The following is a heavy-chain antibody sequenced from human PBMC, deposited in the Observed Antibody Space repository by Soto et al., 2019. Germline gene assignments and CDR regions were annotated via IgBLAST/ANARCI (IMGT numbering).Heavy chain of an antibody. CDR2: IYHSGST. CDR3: ARADYIWGSYRYGAFDI. D-gene: IGHD3-16*02. J-gene: IGHJ3*02. V-gene: IGHV4-39*07. Sequence: SETLSLTCTVSGGSISSSSYYWGWIRQPPGKGLEWIGEIYHSGSTNYNPSLKSRVTISVDKSKNQFSLKLGSVTAADTAVYYCARADYIWGSYRYGAFDIWGQGTMVTVSS. CDR1: GGSISSSSYY.